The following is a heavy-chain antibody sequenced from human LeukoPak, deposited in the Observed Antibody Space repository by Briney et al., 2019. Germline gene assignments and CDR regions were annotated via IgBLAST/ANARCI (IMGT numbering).Heavy chain of an antibody. Sequence: SETLSLTCTVSGGSNSSSSYYWSWIRQPPGKGLEWIGEINQRGVTTYNPPLKSRATLSVDTSKRQFSLRLPSVTAADTAVYYCGSLQQIRGLTVFDYWGQGALVTASS. D-gene: IGHD3-10*01. J-gene: IGHJ4*02. CDR1: GGSNSSSSYY. CDR2: INQRGVT. V-gene: IGHV4-39*07. CDR3: GSLQQIRGLTVFDY.